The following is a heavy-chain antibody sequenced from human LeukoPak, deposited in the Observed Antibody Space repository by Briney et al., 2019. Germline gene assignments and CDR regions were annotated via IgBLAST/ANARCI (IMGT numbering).Heavy chain of an antibody. J-gene: IGHJ4*02. CDR1: GGSISSGGYY. CDR3: ARGLLGEFEY. V-gene: IGHV4-30-2*01. Sequence: PSETLSLTCTVSGGSISSGGYYWSWIRQPPGKGLEWIGYIYHSGTTYYNPSLKSRVTISVDRSKNQFSLKLSSVTAADTAVYYCARGLLGEFEYWGQGTLVTVSS. CDR2: IYHSGTT.